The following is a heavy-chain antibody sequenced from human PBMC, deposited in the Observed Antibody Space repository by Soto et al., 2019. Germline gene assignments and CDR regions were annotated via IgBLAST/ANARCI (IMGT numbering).Heavy chain of an antibody. CDR1: GFTFSSYS. D-gene: IGHD6-13*01. Sequence: GGSLRLSCAASGFTFSSYSMNWVRQAPGKGLEWVSYISSSSSTIYYADSVKGRFTISRDNAKNSLYLQMNSLRAEDTAVYYCARGDSSSWYERDYWGQGTLVTV. J-gene: IGHJ4*02. V-gene: IGHV3-48*04. CDR2: ISSSSSTI. CDR3: ARGDSSSWYERDY.